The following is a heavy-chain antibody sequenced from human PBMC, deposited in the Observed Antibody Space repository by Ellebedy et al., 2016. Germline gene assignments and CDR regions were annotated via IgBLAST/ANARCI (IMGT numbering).Heavy chain of an antibody. CDR2: IYYSGST. Sequence: AGSLRLSXTVSGVSISSYYWSWFRQPPGKGLEWIGYIYYSGSTIYSPSLKSRVTISLDTSKNQFSLNLSSVTAADTAVYYCARGSGGVATMSHWGQGTLVTVSS. CDR1: GVSISSYY. CDR3: ARGSGGVATMSH. D-gene: IGHD5-12*01. V-gene: IGHV4-59*01. J-gene: IGHJ4*02.